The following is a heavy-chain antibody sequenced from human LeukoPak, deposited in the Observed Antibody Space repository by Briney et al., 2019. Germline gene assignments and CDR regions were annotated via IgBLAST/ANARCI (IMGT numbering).Heavy chain of an antibody. D-gene: IGHD2-2*01. V-gene: IGHV1-69*05. Sequence: SVKVSCKASGGTFSSYAISWVRQAPGQGLEWMGVINPIFGTPNYAQKFQARVTITTDESTSTVYMELSSLRSEDTAIYYCARIGHDLYQTFDFWGNGNLITVSS. J-gene: IGHJ4*01. CDR1: GGTFSSYA. CDR3: ARIGHDLYQTFDF. CDR2: INPIFGTP.